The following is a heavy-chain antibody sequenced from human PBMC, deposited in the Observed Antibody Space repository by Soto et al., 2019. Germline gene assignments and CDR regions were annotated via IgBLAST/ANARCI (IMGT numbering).Heavy chain of an antibody. V-gene: IGHV3-21*01. J-gene: IGHJ4*02. CDR1: GFTFTRYS. CDR2: ISSTTNYI. Sequence: GGSLRLSCAASGFTFTRYSMNWVRQAPGKGLEWVSSISSTTNYIYYAASMKGRFTVSRDNVKNSVYLEMNSLSAEDTAVYYCARESEDLTSNFDYWGQGTLVTVSS. CDR3: ARESEDLTSNFDY.